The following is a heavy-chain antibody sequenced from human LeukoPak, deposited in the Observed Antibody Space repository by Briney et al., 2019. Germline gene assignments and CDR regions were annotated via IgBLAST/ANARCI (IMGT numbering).Heavy chain of an antibody. Sequence: ASVKVSCKASGYTFTSYYMHWVRQAPGQGLEWMGIINPSGGSTSYAQKFQGRVTMTRDMSTSTVYMELSSLRSEDTAVYYCARDPRPAVAGPTTDAFDIWGQGTMVTVSS. CDR2: INPSGGST. CDR3: ARDPRPAVAGPTTDAFDI. D-gene: IGHD6-19*01. V-gene: IGHV1-46*01. CDR1: GYTFTSYY. J-gene: IGHJ3*02.